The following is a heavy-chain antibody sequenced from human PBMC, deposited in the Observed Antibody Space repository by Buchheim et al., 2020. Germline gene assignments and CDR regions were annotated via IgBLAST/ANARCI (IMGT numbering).Heavy chain of an antibody. Sequence: EVQLVESGGGLVEPGGSLRVSCLVTGLNFSNARMNWVRQATGKGLEWVGRIKRKTDGETTDFSAPVTTRFTISRDDSKNMEYLQMNSLKTEDTAMYYCTTGHCTGGRCYDYWGQGTL. CDR3: TTGHCTGGRCYDY. D-gene: IGHD2-15*01. V-gene: IGHV3-15*07. J-gene: IGHJ4*02. CDR2: IKRKTDGETT. CDR1: GLNFSNAR.